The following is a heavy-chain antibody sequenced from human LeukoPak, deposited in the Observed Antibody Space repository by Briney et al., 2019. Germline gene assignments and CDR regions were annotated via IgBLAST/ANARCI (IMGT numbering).Heavy chain of an antibody. Sequence: SETPSLTCTVSGGSISSYYWSWIRQPAGKGLEWIGRIYTSGSTNYNPSLKSRVTMSVDTSKNQFSLKLSSVTAADTAVYYCARHTAMVRAYYYYYYGMDVWGQGTTVTVSS. CDR2: IYTSGST. CDR1: GGSISSYY. V-gene: IGHV4-4*07. J-gene: IGHJ6*02. D-gene: IGHD5-18*01. CDR3: ARHTAMVRAYYYYYYGMDV.